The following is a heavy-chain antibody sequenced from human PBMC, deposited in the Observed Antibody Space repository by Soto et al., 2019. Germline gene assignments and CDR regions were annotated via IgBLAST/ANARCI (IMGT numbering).Heavy chain of an antibody. J-gene: IGHJ6*02. CDR2: IIPIFGTA. CDR1: GGTFSSYA. V-gene: IGHV1-69*13. CDR3: ATQGSIAGVYYYYGMDV. Sequence: SVKVSCKASGGTFSSYAISWVRQAPGQGLEWMGGIIPIFGTANYAQKFQGRVTITADESTSTAYMELSSLRSEDTAVYYCATQGSIAGVYYYYGMDVWGQGTTVTVSS. D-gene: IGHD6-6*01.